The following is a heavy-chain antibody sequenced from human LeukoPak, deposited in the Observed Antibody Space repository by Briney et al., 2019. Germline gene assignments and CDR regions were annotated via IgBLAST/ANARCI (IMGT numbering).Heavy chain of an antibody. CDR1: GFTFSSYG. V-gene: IGHV3-74*01. D-gene: IGHD3-10*01. CDR2: INSDGSST. J-gene: IGHJ4*02. Sequence: PGRSLRLSCAASGFTFSSYGMHWVRQAPGKGLVWVSRINSDGSSTSYADSVKGRFTISRDNAKNTLYLQMNSPRAEDTAVYYCARESSLLRVDYWGQGTLVTVSS. CDR3: ARESSLLRVDY.